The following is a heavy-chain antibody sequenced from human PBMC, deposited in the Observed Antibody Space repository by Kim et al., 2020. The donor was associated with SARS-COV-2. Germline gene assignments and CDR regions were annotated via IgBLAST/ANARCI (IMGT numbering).Heavy chain of an antibody. D-gene: IGHD3-22*01. CDR1: GFSFSTYA. J-gene: IGHJ4*02. V-gene: IGHV3-23*01. Sequence: GGSLRLSCVASGFSFSTYAVSWVRQAPGKGLEWVSAISGKGDRIYYADSVKGRFTISKDNSKNTLYLQLNSLRAEDTAVYYCAKVLWHTSGNPCFDYWGQGTLVTVSS. CDR3: AKVLWHTSGNPCFDY. CDR2: ISGKGDRI.